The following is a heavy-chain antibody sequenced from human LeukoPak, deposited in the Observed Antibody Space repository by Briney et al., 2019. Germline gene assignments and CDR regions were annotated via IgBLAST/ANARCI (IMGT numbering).Heavy chain of an antibody. D-gene: IGHD3-10*01. CDR2: ISGYNGRT. J-gene: IGHJ4*02. Sequence: ASVKVSCRTSGYSFTSYGISWVRQAPGQGLEWLGWISGYNGRTDYSQKLQGRVTMTTDTSTSTAYMELRSLTSDDTAMYYCARDIGVSRFHYWGQGTLVTVSS. CDR3: ARDIGVSRFHY. CDR1: GYSFTSYG. V-gene: IGHV1-18*01.